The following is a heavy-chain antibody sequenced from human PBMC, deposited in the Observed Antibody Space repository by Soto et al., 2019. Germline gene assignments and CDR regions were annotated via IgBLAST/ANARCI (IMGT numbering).Heavy chain of an antibody. J-gene: IGHJ6*02. CDR2: ISYDGSNK. Sequence: QVQLVESGGRVVQPGRSLRLSCAASGFTFSSYGMHWVRQAPGKGLEWVAVISYDGSNKYYADSVKGRFTISRDNSKNTLYLQMNSLRAEDTAVYYCAKDNTAAIYYYGMDVWGQGTTVTVSS. CDR3: AKDNTAAIYYYGMDV. V-gene: IGHV3-30*18. CDR1: GFTFSSYG. D-gene: IGHD2-2*01.